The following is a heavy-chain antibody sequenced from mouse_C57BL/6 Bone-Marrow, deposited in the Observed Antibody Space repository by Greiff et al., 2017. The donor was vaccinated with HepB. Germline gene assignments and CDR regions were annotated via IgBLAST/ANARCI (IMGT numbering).Heavy chain of an antibody. CDR3: ARSLYAYASAH. V-gene: IGHV1-26*01. CDR1: GYTFTDYY. Sequence: VQLQQSGPELVKPGASVKKSCKTSGYTFTDYYMNWVKQSHGKSLEWIGDINPNNGGTSYNQKFKGKATLTVDKSSSTAYMELRSLTSEDSAVYYCARSLYAYASAHCCQLTLSFVSA. CDR2: INPNNGGT. J-gene: IGHJ3*01. D-gene: IGHD2-2*01.